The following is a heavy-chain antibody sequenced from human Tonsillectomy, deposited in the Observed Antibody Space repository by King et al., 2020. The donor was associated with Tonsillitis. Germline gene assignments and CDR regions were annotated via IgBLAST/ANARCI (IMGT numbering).Heavy chain of an antibody. Sequence: VQLVESGGGVVQPGRSLRLSCAASGFIFSSCGMHWVRQAPGKGLEWVAVISYDGSNEYYADSVKGRFTISRDNSKNTLYLQMNSLRAEDTAVYYCARSPMEAVSDTGWFDHWGQGTLVTVSS. V-gene: IGHV3-33*05. CDR3: ARSPMEAVSDTGWFDH. J-gene: IGHJ5*02. D-gene: IGHD6-19*01. CDR2: ISYDGSNE. CDR1: GFIFSSCG.